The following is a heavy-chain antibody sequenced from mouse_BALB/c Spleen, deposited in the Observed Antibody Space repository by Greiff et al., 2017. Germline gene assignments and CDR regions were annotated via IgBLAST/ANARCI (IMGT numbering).Heavy chain of an antibody. CDR3: ARQGGYGYDYWYFDV. V-gene: IGHV1-12*01. J-gene: IGHJ1*01. CDR2: IYPGNGDT. Sequence: QVQLKQPGAELVKPGASVKMSCKASGYTFTSYNMHWVKQTPGQGLEWIGAIYPGNGDTSYNQKFKGKATLTADKSSSTAYMQLSSLTSEDSAVYYCARQGGYGYDYWYFDVWGAGTTVTVSS. CDR1: GYTFTSYN. D-gene: IGHD2-2*01.